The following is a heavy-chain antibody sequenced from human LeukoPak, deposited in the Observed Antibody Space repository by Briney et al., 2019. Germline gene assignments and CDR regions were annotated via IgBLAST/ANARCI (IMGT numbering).Heavy chain of an antibody. CDR3: ARSGSYYDNLFDY. D-gene: IGHD3-22*01. CDR1: GGTFSSYA. Sequence: SVKVSCRTSGGTFSSYAISWVRQAPGQGLEWMGGIIPIFGTANYAQKFQGRVTITADESTSTAYMELSSLRSEDTAVYYCARSGSYYDNLFDYWGQGTLVTVSS. J-gene: IGHJ4*02. V-gene: IGHV1-69*13. CDR2: IIPIFGTA.